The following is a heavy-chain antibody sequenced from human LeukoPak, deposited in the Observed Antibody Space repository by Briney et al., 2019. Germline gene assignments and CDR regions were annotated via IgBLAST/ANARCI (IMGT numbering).Heavy chain of an antibody. J-gene: IGHJ6*02. Sequence: SETLSLTCTVSGGSISSYYWSWIRQPPGKGLEWIGYIYYSGSTNYNPSLKSRVTISVDTSKNQFSLKLSSVTAADTAVYYCAREDYYGSGSKYGMDVWGQGTTVTVSS. V-gene: IGHV4-59*01. CDR3: AREDYYGSGSKYGMDV. CDR1: GGSISSYY. CDR2: IYYSGST. D-gene: IGHD3-10*01.